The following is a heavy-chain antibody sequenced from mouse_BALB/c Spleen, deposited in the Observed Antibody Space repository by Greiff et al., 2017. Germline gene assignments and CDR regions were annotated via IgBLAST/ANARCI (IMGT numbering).Heavy chain of an antibody. CDR2: IYPGGGYT. CDR3: ARLRVADAMDY. J-gene: IGHJ4*01. V-gene: IGHV1-63*02. D-gene: IGHD1-1*02. Sequence: QVHVKQSGAELVRPGTSVKISCKASGYTFTNYWLGWVKQRPGHGLEWIGDIYPGGGYTNYNEKFKGKATLTADTSSSTAYMQLSSLTSEDSAVYFCARLRVADAMDYWGQGTSVTVSS. CDR1: GYTFTNYW.